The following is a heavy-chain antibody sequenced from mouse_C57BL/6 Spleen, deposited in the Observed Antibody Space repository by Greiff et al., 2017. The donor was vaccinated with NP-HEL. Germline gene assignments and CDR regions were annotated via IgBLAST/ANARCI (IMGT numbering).Heavy chain of an antibody. CDR3: ARGTAQANAWFAY. CDR1: GYTFTDYY. Sequence: VQRVESGAELVRPGASVKLSCKASGYTFTDYYINWVKQRPGQGLEWIARIYPGSGNTYYNEKFKGKATLTAEKSSSTAYMQLSSLTSEDSAVYFCARGTAQANAWFAYWGQGTLVTVSA. J-gene: IGHJ3*01. CDR2: IYPGSGNT. D-gene: IGHD3-2*02. V-gene: IGHV1-76*01.